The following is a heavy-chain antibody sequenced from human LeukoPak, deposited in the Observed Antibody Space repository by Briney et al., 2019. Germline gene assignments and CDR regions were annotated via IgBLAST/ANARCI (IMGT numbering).Heavy chain of an antibody. V-gene: IGHV4-59*08. J-gene: IGHJ5*02. CDR1: GGSIRSYY. D-gene: IGHD2-8*02. CDR2: IYYSGST. Sequence: SETLSLTCTVSGGSIRSYYWSWIRQPPGKGLEWIGYIYYSGSTNYNPCLRRRVTMSVDISKDQFSLKLTSVTASDTAVYFCARHTGLNWFDPWGQGTLVTVYS. CDR3: ARHTGLNWFDP.